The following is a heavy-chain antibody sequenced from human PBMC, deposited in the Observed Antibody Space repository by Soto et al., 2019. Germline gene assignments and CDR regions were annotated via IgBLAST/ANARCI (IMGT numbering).Heavy chain of an antibody. J-gene: IGHJ4*01. D-gene: IGHD2-15*01. CDR3: AMVRRDLPLGY. CDR1: GDCFTSSG. Sequence: SVKVSCKGCGDCFTSSGISCVRQAPGQGLEWVGWISAYNGNTNYAQKLPGRVTMTTDTSRSTGCMELRRLRCEDPGAYHCAMVRRDLPLGYWGQ. CDR2: ISAYNGNT. V-gene: IGHV1-18*01.